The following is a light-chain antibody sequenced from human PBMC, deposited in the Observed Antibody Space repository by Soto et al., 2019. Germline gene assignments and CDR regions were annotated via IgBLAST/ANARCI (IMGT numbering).Light chain of an antibody. V-gene: IGKV3-11*01. CDR2: DGS. CDR3: QHYNNWPIT. Sequence: IVLTQSPATLSVSPGERVTLSCRASQNLHSFLNWYQQRPGQAPRPLISDGSKRAAGVPDRISGDGSGTDYTLTISSLQAADFAVYHCQHYNNWPITFGQGTRLEIK. CDR1: QNLHSF. J-gene: IGKJ5*01.